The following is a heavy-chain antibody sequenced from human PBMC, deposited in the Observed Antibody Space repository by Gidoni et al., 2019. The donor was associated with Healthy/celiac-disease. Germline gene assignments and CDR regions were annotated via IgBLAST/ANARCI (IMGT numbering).Heavy chain of an antibody. CDR1: GGSISSSSYY. Sequence: QLQLQESGPGLVKPSETLSLTCTVSGGSISSSSYYWGWIRQPPGKGLEWIGSIYYSGSTYYNPSLKSRVTISVDTSKNQFSLKLSSVTAADTAVYYCARQLGTRIAAALDAFDIWGQGTMVTVSS. D-gene: IGHD6-13*01. V-gene: IGHV4-39*01. J-gene: IGHJ3*02. CDR3: ARQLGTRIAAALDAFDI. CDR2: IYYSGST.